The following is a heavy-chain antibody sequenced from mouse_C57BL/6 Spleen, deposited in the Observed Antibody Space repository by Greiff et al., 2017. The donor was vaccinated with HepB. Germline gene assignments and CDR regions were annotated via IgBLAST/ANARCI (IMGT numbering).Heavy chain of an antibody. CDR1: GYTFTDYN. Sequence: EVQLQQSGPELVKPGASVKIPCKASGYTFTDYNMDWVKQSHGKSLEWIGDINPNNGGTIYNQKFKGKATLTVDKSSRTAYMELRSLTSEDTAVYYWARRNYGSSGVADWGQGTLVTVSA. CDR2: INPNNGGT. D-gene: IGHD1-1*01. J-gene: IGHJ3*01. CDR3: ARRNYGSSGVAD. V-gene: IGHV1-18*01.